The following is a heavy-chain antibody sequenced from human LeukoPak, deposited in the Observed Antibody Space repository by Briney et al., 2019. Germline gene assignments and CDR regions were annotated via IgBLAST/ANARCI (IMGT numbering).Heavy chain of an antibody. CDR3: ARSPYSSSPGFDY. D-gene: IGHD6-13*01. CDR1: GGSISSGAYY. V-gene: IGHV4-30-4*01. CDR2: IYNSGST. J-gene: IGHJ4*02. Sequence: SQTLSLTCTVSGGSISSGAYYWSWIRQPPGKGLEWIGYIYNSGSTYYNPSLKSRVTISVDTSKNQFSLKLSSVTAADTAVYYCARSPYSSSPGFDYWGQGTLVTVSS.